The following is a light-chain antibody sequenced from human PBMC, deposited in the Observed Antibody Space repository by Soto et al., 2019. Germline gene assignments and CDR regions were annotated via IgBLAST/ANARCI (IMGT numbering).Light chain of an antibody. V-gene: IGLV1-51*02. Sequence: QSVLTQPPSVSAAPGQKVTISCSGSSSNIGNNYVSWYQHLPGTAPLLLIFENNKRPSGMPDRFSGSKSGASATLAIIGLLTGEEADYYCGAADIRLKSSWVFGGGTKLTVL. CDR3: GAADIRLKSSWV. J-gene: IGLJ3*02. CDR2: ENN. CDR1: SSNIGNNY.